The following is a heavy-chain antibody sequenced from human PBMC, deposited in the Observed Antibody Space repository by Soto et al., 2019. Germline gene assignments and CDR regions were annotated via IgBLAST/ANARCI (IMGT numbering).Heavy chain of an antibody. Sequence: SETLSLTCAVYGGSFSGYYWSWIRQPPGKGLEWIGEINHSGSTNYNPSLKSRVTISVDTSKNQFSLKLSSVTAADTAVYYCARGRSGSIWSSGYDRLSLFDYWGQGTLVTVSS. CDR1: GGSFSGYY. CDR3: ARGRSGSIWSSGYDRLSLFDY. V-gene: IGHV4-34*01. CDR2: INHSGST. J-gene: IGHJ4*02. D-gene: IGHD3-22*01.